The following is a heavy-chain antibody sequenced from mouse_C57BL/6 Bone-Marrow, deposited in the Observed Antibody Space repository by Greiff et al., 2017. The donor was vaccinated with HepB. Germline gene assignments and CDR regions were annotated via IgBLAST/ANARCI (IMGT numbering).Heavy chain of an antibody. CDR3: ARSPIFAITTVVATEYFDV. D-gene: IGHD1-1*01. J-gene: IGHJ1*03. Sequence: VQLQQPGAELVKPGASVKLSCKASGYTFTSYWMHWVKQRPGRGLEWIGRIDPNSGGTKYNEKFKSKATLTVDKPSSTAYMQLSSLTSEDSAVYYCARSPIFAITTVVATEYFDVWGTGTTVTVSS. CDR1: GYTFTSYW. CDR2: IDPNSGGT. V-gene: IGHV1-72*01.